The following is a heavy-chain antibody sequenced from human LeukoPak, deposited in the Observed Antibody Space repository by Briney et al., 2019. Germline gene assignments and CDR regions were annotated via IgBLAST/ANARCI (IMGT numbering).Heavy chain of an antibody. D-gene: IGHD3-10*01. CDR2: INPNSGGT. V-gene: IGHV1-2*02. Sequence: ASVKVSCKASGYTFTGYYMHWVRQAPGQGLEWMGWINPNSGGTNYARKFQGRVTMTRDTSISTAYMELSRLRSDDTAVYYCARGRASMVRGVITDAFDIWGQGTMVTVSS. J-gene: IGHJ3*02. CDR3: ARGRASMVRGVITDAFDI. CDR1: GYTFTGYY.